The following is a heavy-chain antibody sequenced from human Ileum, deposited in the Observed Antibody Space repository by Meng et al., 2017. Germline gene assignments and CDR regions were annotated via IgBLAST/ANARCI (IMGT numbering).Heavy chain of an antibody. D-gene: IGHD7-27*01. Sequence: QLLLQESGPGLVRPSETLSLTCTVSGASVSSNTDGWGWIRQPPGKGLEWIGYGSTNHNPSLKSRVTISVDTSKNQFFLTLNSVTAADTAIYYCARDHWGSLDYWGQGILVTVSS. CDR3: ARDHWGSLDY. CDR1: GASVSSNTDG. CDR2: GST. V-gene: IGHV4-61*01. J-gene: IGHJ4*02.